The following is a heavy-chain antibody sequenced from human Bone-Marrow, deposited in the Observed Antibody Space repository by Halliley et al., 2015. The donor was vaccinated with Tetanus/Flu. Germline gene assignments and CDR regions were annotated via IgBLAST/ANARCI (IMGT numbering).Heavy chain of an antibody. CDR2: ISYDGTST. J-gene: IGHJ5*01. Sequence: SLRLSCVGSGFTFRSYGMQWVRQAPAKGLEWVALISYDGTSTYYSDSVRGRFTVSRDNSKNTLYLQMNSLTPEDTAVYYCAKHQIDYYDSSATDSWGPGTLLTVSS. V-gene: IGHV3-30*18. D-gene: IGHD3-22*01. CDR3: AKHQIDYYDSSATDS. CDR1: GFTFRSYG.